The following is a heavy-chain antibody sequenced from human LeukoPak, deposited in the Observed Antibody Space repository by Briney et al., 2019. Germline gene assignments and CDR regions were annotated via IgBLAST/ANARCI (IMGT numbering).Heavy chain of an antibody. CDR1: GFTFIDYD. Sequence: GGSLRLSCAASGFTFIDYDMHWVRQVIGKGLEWVSAIGIRGDTHYSGSVKGRFTISRENAESSLYLQMNSLRAEDTAVYYCARGGIQVSSIDEFDYWGQGTLVTVSS. J-gene: IGHJ4*02. V-gene: IGHV3-13*01. CDR2: IGIRGDT. CDR3: ARGGIQVSSIDEFDY. D-gene: IGHD5/OR15-5a*01.